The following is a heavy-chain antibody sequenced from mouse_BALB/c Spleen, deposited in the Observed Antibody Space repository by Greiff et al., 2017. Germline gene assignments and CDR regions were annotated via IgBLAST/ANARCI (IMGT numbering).Heavy chain of an antibody. CDR2: ISSGSSTI. J-gene: IGHJ4*01. D-gene: IGHD1-1*01. V-gene: IGHV5-17*02. CDR3: ARSSSYGYAMDY. Sequence: EVQRVESGGGLVQPGGSRKLSCAASGFTFSSFGMHWVRQAPEKGLEWVAYISSGSSTIYYADTVKGRFTISRDNPKNTLFLQMTSLRSEDTAMYYCARSSSYGYAMDYWGQGTSVTVAS. CDR1: GFTFSSFG.